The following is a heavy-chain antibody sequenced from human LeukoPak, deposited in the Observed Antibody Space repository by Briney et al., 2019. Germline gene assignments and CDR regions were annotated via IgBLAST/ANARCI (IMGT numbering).Heavy chain of an antibody. CDR3: XXXXXXXXLRDYYGMDV. CDR1: GGSINSFY. J-gene: IGHJ6*02. Sequence: SETLSLTCTVSGGSINSFYWSWIRQPAGKGLEWIGRIFTSGSTNYNPSLKSRVTMSLDTSKNQFSLNLSSVTAADMAVYYCXXXXXXXXLRDYYGMDVWGQGTTVTVSS. V-gene: IGHV4-4*07. CDR2: IFTSGST.